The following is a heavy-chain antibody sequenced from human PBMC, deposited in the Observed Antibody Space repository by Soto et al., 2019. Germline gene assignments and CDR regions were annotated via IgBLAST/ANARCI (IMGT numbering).Heavy chain of an antibody. J-gene: IGHJ4*02. D-gene: IGHD3-22*01. CDR2: IGGSGRTT. V-gene: IGHV3-23*01. CDR1: AFTFNNYA. CDR3: AKSRYSDSSGDFYDY. Sequence: EVQLLESGGGLVQPGGSLSLSCAASAFTFNNYAMSWVRQAPGKGLEWVSGIGGSGRTTYYADSVKGRFTISRANSTKTLFLQMNSMRAEDKAVYYCAKSRYSDSSGDFYDYWGQGTLVTVSS.